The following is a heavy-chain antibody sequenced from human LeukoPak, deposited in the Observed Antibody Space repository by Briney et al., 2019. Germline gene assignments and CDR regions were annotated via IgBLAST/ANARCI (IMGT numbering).Heavy chain of an antibody. Sequence: GASVKVSCKASGYTFTSYGISWVRQAPGQGLEWMGWISAYNGNTNYAQELQGRVTMTTDTSTSTAYMELRSLRSDDTAVYYCARGEPGIAVAGPPGEDYWGQGTLVTVSS. CDR3: ARGEPGIAVAGPPGEDY. CDR1: GYTFTSYG. D-gene: IGHD6-19*01. J-gene: IGHJ4*02. V-gene: IGHV1-18*01. CDR2: ISAYNGNT.